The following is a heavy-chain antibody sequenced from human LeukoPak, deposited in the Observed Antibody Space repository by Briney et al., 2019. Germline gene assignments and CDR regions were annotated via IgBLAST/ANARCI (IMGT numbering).Heavy chain of an antibody. CDR2: IYYSGST. Sequence: SSETLSLTCTVSGGSISSHYWSWIRQPPGKGLEWIGYIYYSGSTNYNPSLKSRVTISVATSNNQFSLNLSSVTAADTAVYYCARGPNSAAMDYWGQGTLVTVSS. V-gene: IGHV4-59*11. J-gene: IGHJ4*02. D-gene: IGHD5-18*01. CDR3: ARGPNSAAMDY. CDR1: GGSISSHY.